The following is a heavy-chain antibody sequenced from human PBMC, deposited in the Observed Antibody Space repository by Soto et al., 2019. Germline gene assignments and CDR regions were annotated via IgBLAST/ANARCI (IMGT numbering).Heavy chain of an antibody. D-gene: IGHD6-19*01. CDR3: ASDVVTVAGPHFDL. CDR1: GFTFDDYA. CDR2: ISWNSVSI. V-gene: IGHV3-9*01. J-gene: IGHJ2*01. Sequence: EVQLVESGGGLVQPGRSLRLSCAASGFTFDDYAMHWVRQAPGKGLEWVSGISWNSVSIDYADSVKGRFTISRDNAKNSLYLQMNSLRAEDTALYYCASDVVTVAGPHFDLWGRGTLVTVSS.